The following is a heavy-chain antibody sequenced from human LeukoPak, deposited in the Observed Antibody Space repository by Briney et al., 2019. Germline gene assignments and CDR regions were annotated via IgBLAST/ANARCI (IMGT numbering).Heavy chain of an antibody. D-gene: IGHD6-13*01. J-gene: IGHJ4*02. V-gene: IGHV3-30-3*01. CDR2: ISYDESQK. CDR1: RFTLSSFT. Sequence: GGSLRLSCAASRFTLSSFTMHWVRHNPGKGLEWVAVISYDESQKWYADSVKGRFTISRDISKNTLYLEMDSLRYEDTAVYYCARAYDSSWHNFDYWGQGSLVTVPS. CDR3: ARAYDSSWHNFDY.